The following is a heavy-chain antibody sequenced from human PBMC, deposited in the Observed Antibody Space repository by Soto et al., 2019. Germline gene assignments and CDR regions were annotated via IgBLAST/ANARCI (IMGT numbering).Heavy chain of an antibody. CDR3: ARRPSRGYYYYGMDV. CDR1: GGSISSSSYY. D-gene: IGHD3-16*01. V-gene: IGHV4-39*01. Sequence: QLQLQESGPGLVKPSETLSLTCTVSGGSISSSSYYWGWIRQPPGKGLEWIGSIYYSGSTYYNPSLKSRVTISVDTSKNQFSLKLSSVTAADTAVYYCARRPSRGYYYYGMDVWGQGTTVTVSS. J-gene: IGHJ6*02. CDR2: IYYSGST.